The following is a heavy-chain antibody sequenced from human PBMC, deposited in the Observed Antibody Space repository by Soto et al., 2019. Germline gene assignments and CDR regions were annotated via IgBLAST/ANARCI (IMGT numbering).Heavy chain of an antibody. Sequence: SENLSLTCTVSGASMSSGGYYWTWIRQSPGKGLEWIGYIYYSGSTYYNPSLESRVAISLDTSRSQFSLTLHSVTAADTAIYYCARDRHNNFFDPWGQGTLVTVS. CDR3: ARDRHNNFFDP. CDR2: IYYSGST. CDR1: GASMSSGGYY. J-gene: IGHJ5*02. D-gene: IGHD6-6*01. V-gene: IGHV4-31*03.